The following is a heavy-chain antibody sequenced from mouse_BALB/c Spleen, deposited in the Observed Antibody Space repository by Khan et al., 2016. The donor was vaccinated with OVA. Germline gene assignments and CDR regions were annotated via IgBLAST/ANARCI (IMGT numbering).Heavy chain of an antibody. J-gene: IGHJ2*01. CDR3: ARVYGSSGVDY. D-gene: IGHD1-1*01. V-gene: IGHV5-6-5*01. Sequence: EVELVESGGGLVKPGGSLKLSCAASGFTFSSYAMSWVRQTPEKRLEWVASMSSGGSTYYPDSVKGRFTISSDNARNILYLQMSSLRSEDTAMYYCARVYGSSGVDYWGQGTTLTVSS. CDR2: MSSGGST. CDR1: GFTFSSYA.